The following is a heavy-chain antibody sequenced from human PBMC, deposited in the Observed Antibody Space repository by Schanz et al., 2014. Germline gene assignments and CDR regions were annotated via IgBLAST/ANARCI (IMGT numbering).Heavy chain of an antibody. CDR2: IKKDGSEK. J-gene: IGHJ6*02. CDR3: LAPDYGMDV. Sequence: EVQLLESGGGLIQPGGSLRLSCAASGFTFSSYAMSWVRQAPGKGLEWVANIKKDGSEKYYVDSVKGRFTISRDNAKNSLFLQMNSLRAEDTAVYYCLAPDYGMDVWGQGTTVTVSS. CDR1: GFTFSSYA. V-gene: IGHV3-7*01.